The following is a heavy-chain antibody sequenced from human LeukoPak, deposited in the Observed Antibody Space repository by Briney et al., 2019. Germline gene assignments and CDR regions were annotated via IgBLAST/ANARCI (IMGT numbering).Heavy chain of an antibody. D-gene: IGHD3-3*01. Sequence: GGSLRLSCAASGFTFSSYSMNWVRQAPGKGLEWVSSISGSSSTIYYADSVKGRFTISRDNAKNSLYLQMNSLRAEDTAVYYCARDGTERITIFGVVIVESYMDVWGKGTTVTVSS. V-gene: IGHV3-48*01. CDR1: GFTFSSYS. CDR3: ARDGTERITIFGVVIVESYMDV. J-gene: IGHJ6*03. CDR2: ISGSSSTI.